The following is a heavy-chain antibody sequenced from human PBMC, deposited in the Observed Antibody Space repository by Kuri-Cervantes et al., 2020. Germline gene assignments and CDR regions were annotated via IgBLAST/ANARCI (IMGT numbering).Heavy chain of an antibody. J-gene: IGHJ3*02. V-gene: IGHV4-38-2*02. CDR2: INHSGST. D-gene: IGHD2-2*01. Sequence: SETLSLTCTVSSYSINSGYYWGWIRQPPGKGLEWIGEINHSGSTNYNPSLKSRVTISEDTSKNQFSLKLSSVTAADTAVYYCARDGCSSTSCYYFSAFDIWGQGTMVTVSS. CDR3: ARDGCSSTSCYYFSAFDI. CDR1: SYSINSGYY.